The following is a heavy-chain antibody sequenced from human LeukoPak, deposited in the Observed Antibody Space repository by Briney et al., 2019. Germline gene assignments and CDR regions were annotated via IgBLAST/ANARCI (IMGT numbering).Heavy chain of an antibody. CDR1: GGTFSSYA. J-gene: IGHJ5*02. V-gene: IGHV1-69*05. CDR3: ARELLPAVTEGWFDP. Sequence: AASVKVSCKASGGTFSSYAISWVRQAPGQGLEWMGGIIPIFGTANYAQKFQGRVTITTDESTSTAYMELSSLRSEDTAVYYCARELLPAVTEGWFDPWGQGTLVTVSS. CDR2: IIPIFGTA. D-gene: IGHD2-2*01.